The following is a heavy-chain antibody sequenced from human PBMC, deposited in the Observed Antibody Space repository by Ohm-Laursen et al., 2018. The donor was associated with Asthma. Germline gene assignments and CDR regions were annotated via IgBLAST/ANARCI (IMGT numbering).Heavy chain of an antibody. Sequence: SLRLSCAASGFTFSTYGMHWVRQAPGKGLDWVAVILYDGSKMYYADSVKGRFTISRDNSKNTLYLQMNSLRVEDTAIYYCAREGYHDIIGYGVVVYWGQGTLVTVSS. CDR3: AREGYHDIIGYGVVVY. CDR2: ILYDGSKM. D-gene: IGHD3-22*01. CDR1: GFTFSTYG. V-gene: IGHV3-30*03. J-gene: IGHJ4*02.